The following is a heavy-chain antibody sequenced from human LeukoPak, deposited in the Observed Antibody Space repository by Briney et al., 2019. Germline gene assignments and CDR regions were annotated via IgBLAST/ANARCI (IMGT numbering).Heavy chain of an antibody. J-gene: IGHJ4*02. Sequence: GASVKVSCKASGYTFTGYYMHWVRQAPGQGLEWMGWINPTSGGTNYAQKFQGRVTMTRDTSISTAYMELSRLRSDDTAVYYCARDPGSETYYYDTYYFDYWGQGTLVTVSS. CDR1: GYTFTGYY. V-gene: IGHV1-2*02. CDR3: ARDPGSETYYYDTYYFDY. D-gene: IGHD3-22*01. CDR2: INPTSGGT.